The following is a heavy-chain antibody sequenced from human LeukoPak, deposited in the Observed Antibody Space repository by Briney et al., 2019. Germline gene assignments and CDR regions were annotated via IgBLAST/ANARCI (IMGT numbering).Heavy chain of an antibody. CDR3: AKESKTGYFDY. CDR2: ISYDGSNK. V-gene: IGHV3-30*18. CDR1: GFTFSSYG. Sequence: GGSLRLSCAASGFTFSSYGMHWVRQAPGKGLEWVAVISYDGSNKYYADSVKGRFTISRDNPKNTLYLQMNSLRAEDTAVYYCAKESKTGYFDYWGQGTLVTVSS. J-gene: IGHJ4*02. D-gene: IGHD3-10*01.